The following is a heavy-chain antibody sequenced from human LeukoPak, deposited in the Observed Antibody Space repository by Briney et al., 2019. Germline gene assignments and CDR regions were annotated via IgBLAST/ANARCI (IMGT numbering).Heavy chain of an antibody. V-gene: IGHV1-2*04. Sequence: ASVKVSCKASGYTFTGYYMHWVRQAPGQGLEWMGWINPNSGGTNYAQKFQGWVTMTRDTSISTAYMELSRLRSDDTAVYYCARDYYDCSGYYGLPDYWGQGTLVTVSS. CDR2: INPNSGGT. J-gene: IGHJ4*02. CDR3: ARDYYDCSGYYGLPDY. D-gene: IGHD3-22*01. CDR1: GYTFTGYY.